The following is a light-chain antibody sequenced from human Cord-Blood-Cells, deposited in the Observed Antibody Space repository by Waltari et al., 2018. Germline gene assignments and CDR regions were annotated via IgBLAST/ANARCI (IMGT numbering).Light chain of an antibody. J-gene: IGLJ1*01. CDR3: CSYAGSSTFYV. Sequence: QSALTQPASVSGSPGQSITISCTGTSSDVGSYNLVSWYQQQPGKAPKLMIYEGSKRPSGVSNRFSGSKSGNTASLTISGLQAEDEADYYCCSYAGSSTFYVFGTGTKVTVL. CDR2: EGS. V-gene: IGLV2-23*01. CDR1: SSDVGSYNL.